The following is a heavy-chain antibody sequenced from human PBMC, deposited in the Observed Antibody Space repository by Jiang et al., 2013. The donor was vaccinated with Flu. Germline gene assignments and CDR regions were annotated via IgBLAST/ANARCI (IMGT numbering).Heavy chain of an antibody. CDR2: IYYSGST. D-gene: IGHD2-2*01. J-gene: IGHJ5*02. V-gene: IGHV4-39*01. CDR3: ARHRHHCTSTSCYLNXFDP. CDR1: SGSISSSSYY. Sequence: GPGLVKPSETLSLTCIVSSGSISSSSYYWGWIRQPPGKGLEWIGSIYYSGSTYYNPSLKSRVTISVDTSKKQFSLKLRSVTAADTAVYYCARHRHHCTSTSCYLNXFDPWGQGTLGHRLL.